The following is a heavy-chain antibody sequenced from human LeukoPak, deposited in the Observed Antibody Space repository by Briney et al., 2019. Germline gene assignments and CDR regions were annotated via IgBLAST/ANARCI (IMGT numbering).Heavy chain of an antibody. J-gene: IGHJ4*02. Sequence: GGSLRLSCAASGFTFDDYVMHWVRQAPGKGLEWVSGISWNSGSIGYADSVKGRFTISRDNAKNSLYLQMNSLRAEDTALYYCAKAYCSSASCEWYYFDYWGQGTLVTVSS. D-gene: IGHD2-2*01. CDR2: ISWNSGSI. V-gene: IGHV3-9*01. CDR1: GFTFDDYV. CDR3: AKAYCSSASCEWYYFDY.